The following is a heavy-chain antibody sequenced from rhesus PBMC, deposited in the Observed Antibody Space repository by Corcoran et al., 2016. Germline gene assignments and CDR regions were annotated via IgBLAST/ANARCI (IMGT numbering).Heavy chain of an antibody. CDR3: ARIASSWSNFDY. V-gene: IGHV4-127*01. D-gene: IGHD6-13*01. J-gene: IGHJ4*01. CDR1: GYSISSGYG. Sequence: QLQLQESGPGLVKPSETLSLTCAVSGYSISSGYGWSWIPQPPGKGLEWIGYIGGSSGSTNYNPSLKSRVPISIDTSKNQFSLKLSSVTAADTAVYYCARIASSWSNFDYWGQGVLVTVSS. CDR2: IGGSSGST.